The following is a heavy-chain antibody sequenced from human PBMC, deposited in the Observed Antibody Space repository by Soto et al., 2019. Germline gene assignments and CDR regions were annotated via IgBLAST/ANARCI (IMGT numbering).Heavy chain of an antibody. D-gene: IGHD6-13*01. V-gene: IGHV1-46*03. CDR3: ARVTQQLALFDI. Sequence: ASVKVSCKASGYTFTSYYMHWVRQAPGQGLEWMGIINPSGGSTSYAQKFQGRDTMTSDTSTSTVYMELSSLRSDDTAVYYCARVTQQLALFDIWGQGTMVTVSS. CDR2: INPSGGST. J-gene: IGHJ3*02. CDR1: GYTFTSYY.